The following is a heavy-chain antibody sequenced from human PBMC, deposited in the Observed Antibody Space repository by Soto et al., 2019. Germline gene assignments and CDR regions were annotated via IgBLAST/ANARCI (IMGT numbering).Heavy chain of an antibody. CDR2: FDPEDGET. CDR1: GYTLTELS. D-gene: IGHD3-22*01. Sequence: GASVKVSCEVSGYTLTELSMHWVRQAPGKGLEWMGGFDPEDGETIYAQKFQGRVTMTEDTSTDTAYMELSSLRSEDTAVYYCATDRLNYYDSSGYYWKFDYWGQGTLVTV. CDR3: ATDRLNYYDSSGYYWKFDY. J-gene: IGHJ4*02. V-gene: IGHV1-24*01.